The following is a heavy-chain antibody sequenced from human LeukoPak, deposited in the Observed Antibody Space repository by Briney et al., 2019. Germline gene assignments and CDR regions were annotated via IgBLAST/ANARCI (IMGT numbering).Heavy chain of an antibody. J-gene: IGHJ4*02. CDR2: IHPGGTI. Sequence: GGSLRLSCAASGFTVSSKYMGWVRQAPGKGLEWVSVIHPGGTIYYADSVKGTFTISRDNSKNTLYLEMNTLRVEDTAVYYCAMYSSAWYAVYWGQGALVTVSS. V-gene: IGHV3-66*01. CDR3: AMYSSAWYAVY. CDR1: GFTVSSKY. D-gene: IGHD6-19*01.